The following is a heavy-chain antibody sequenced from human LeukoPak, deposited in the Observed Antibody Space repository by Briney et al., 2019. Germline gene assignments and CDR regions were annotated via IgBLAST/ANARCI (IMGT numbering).Heavy chain of an antibody. CDR2: TSPDGSGK. CDR3: ASDGGWGKFNY. J-gene: IGHJ4*02. D-gene: IGHD7-27*01. CDR1: GFGFNNYW. V-gene: IGHV3-7*01. Sequence: GGSLRLSCAASGFGFNNYWMTWVRQAPGKGLEWVANTSPDGSGKYHVDSVKGRFTISRDNAEKILYLQMDSLRAEVTAVYYCASDGGWGKFNYWGQGTLVTVSS.